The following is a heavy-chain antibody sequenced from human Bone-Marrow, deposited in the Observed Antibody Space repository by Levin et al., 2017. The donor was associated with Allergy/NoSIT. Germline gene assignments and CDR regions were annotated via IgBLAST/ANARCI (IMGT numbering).Heavy chain of an antibody. CDR3: TRDLGGEFAY. V-gene: IGHV3-23*01. J-gene: IGHJ4*02. CDR2: ISGSGDSP. D-gene: IGHD3-16*01. CDR1: GFALSSYA. Sequence: GGSLRLSCAASGFALSSYAMSWVRQAPGKGLEWVSSISGSGDSPHYADSVKGRFTISRDNSRNTVSLQMNSLRVEDTAIYYCTRDLGGEFAYWGQGTLVTVSS.